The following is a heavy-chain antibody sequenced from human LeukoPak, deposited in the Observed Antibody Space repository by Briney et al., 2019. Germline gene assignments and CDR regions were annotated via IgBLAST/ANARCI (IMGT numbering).Heavy chain of an antibody. CDR1: GGSISSSSYY. CDR3: AREGGGTMVRGVVGASDY. D-gene: IGHD3-10*01. Sequence: SETLSLTCTVSGGSISSSSYYWGWIRQPPGKGLEWIGSIYYSGSTYYNPSLKSRVTISVDTSKNQFSLKLSSVTAADTAVYYCAREGGGTMVRGVVGASDYWGQGTLVTVSS. J-gene: IGHJ4*02. CDR2: IYYSGST. V-gene: IGHV4-39*07.